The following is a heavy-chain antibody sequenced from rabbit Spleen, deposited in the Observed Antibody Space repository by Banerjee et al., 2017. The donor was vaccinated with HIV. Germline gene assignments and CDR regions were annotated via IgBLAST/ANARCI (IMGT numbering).Heavy chain of an antibody. CDR2: IDTSSVHT. CDR3: ARDGNGYTFRIRLDL. J-gene: IGHJ3*01. CDR1: GFDFSSSYY. D-gene: IGHD6-1*01. Sequence: QEQLEESGGDLVKPGASLTLTCKASGFDFSSSYYMCWVRQAPEKGLELIACIDTSSVHTADATWAKGRFTISKTSSTTVTLQMTSLTAADTATYFCARDGNGYTFRIRLDLWGQGTLVTVS. V-gene: IGHV1S45*01.